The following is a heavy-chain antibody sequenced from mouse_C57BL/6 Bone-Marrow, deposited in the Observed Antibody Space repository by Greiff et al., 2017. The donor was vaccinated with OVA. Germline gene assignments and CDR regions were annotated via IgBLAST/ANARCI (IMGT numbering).Heavy chain of an antibody. CDR3: AREGPPYYYFDY. CDR2: IYPGSGST. J-gene: IGHJ2*01. V-gene: IGHV1-55*01. D-gene: IGHD2-10*01. Sequence: QVQLQQPGAELVKPGASVKMSCKASGYTFTSYWITWVKQRPGQGLEWIGDIYPGSGSTNYNEKFKRKATLTVDTSSSTAYMQLSSLTSEDSAVYYCAREGPPYYYFDYWGQGTTLTVSS. CDR1: GYTFTSYW.